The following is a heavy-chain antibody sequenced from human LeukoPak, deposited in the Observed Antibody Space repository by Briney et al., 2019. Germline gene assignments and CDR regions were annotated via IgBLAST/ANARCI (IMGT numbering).Heavy chain of an antibody. CDR3: AREQWHYYDSSGYYQI. V-gene: IGHV3-66*02. CDR2: IYSGGST. J-gene: IGHJ4*02. CDR1: GFTVSSNY. D-gene: IGHD3-22*01. Sequence: GGSLRLSCAASGFTVSSNYMSWVRQAPGKGLEWVSVIYSGGSTYYADSAKGRFTISRDNSKNTLYLQMNSRRAEDTAVYYCAREQWHYYDSSGYYQIWGQGTLVTVSS.